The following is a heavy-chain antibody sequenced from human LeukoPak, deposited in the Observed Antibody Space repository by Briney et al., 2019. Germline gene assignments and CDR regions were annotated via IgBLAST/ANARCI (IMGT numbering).Heavy chain of an antibody. CDR3: ARLYGSGKNYFDY. CDR2: IYYSGST. Sequence: PSQTLSLTCTVSGGSIRSDNYYWNWIRRHPGKGLEWIGNIYYSGSTYYNPSLKSRVTLVVDTSKNQFSLQLTSVSTADTAVYYCARLYGSGKNYFDYWGQGTLVTVSS. CDR1: GGSIRSDNYY. V-gene: IGHV4-31*03. D-gene: IGHD3-10*01. J-gene: IGHJ4*02.